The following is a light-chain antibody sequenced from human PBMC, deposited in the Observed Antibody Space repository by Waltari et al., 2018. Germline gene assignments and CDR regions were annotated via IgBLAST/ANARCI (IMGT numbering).Light chain of an antibody. CDR3: CSYAGSSTVV. J-gene: IGLJ2*01. Sequence: SPGQSITISCTETSSDVGGYNLVSWYQQHPGKVPKLIIYEGDRRPSGVSNRFSGSRSGNTASLTISGLQAEDEADYYCCSYAGSSTVVFGGGTKLTVL. CDR1: SSDVGGYNL. CDR2: EGD. V-gene: IGLV2-23*01.